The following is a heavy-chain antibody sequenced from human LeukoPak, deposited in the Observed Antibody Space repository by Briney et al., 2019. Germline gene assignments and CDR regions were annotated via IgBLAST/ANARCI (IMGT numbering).Heavy chain of an antibody. V-gene: IGHV1-18*01. CDR1: GYTFTSYG. D-gene: IGHD3-16*01. CDR2: ISAYNGNT. CDR3: ARGGMITFGGWNWFDP. Sequence: GASVRVSCKASGYTFTSYGISWVRQAPGQGLEWMGWISAYNGNTNYAQKLQGRVTMTTDTSTSTAYMELRSLRSEDTAVYYCARGGMITFGGWNWFDPWGQGTLVTVSS. J-gene: IGHJ5*02.